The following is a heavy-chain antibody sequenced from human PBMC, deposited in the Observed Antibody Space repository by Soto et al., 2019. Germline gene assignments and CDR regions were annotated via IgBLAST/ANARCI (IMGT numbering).Heavy chain of an antibody. CDR2: INAGNGNT. Sequence: QVQLVQSGAEVKKPGASVKVSCKASGYTFTSYAMHWVRQAPGQRLEWMGWINAGNGNTKDSQKFQGRVTITRDTSASTAYMERSSLRSEDAAVYDCARARGRWLQSFDPWGQGTLVTVSS. CDR3: ARARGRWLQSFDP. V-gene: IGHV1-3*01. J-gene: IGHJ5*02. D-gene: IGHD5-12*01. CDR1: GYTFTSYA.